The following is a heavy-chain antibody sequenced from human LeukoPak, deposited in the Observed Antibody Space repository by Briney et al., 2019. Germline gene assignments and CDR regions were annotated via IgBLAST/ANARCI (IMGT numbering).Heavy chain of an antibody. J-gene: IGHJ4*02. D-gene: IGHD6-6*01. CDR1: GGSFSGYY. V-gene: IGHV4-34*01. CDR3: ARVYSSWYLDY. CDR2: INHSGST. Sequence: KTSETLSLTCAVYGGSFSGYYWSWIRQPPGKGLEWIGEINHSGSTNYNPSLKSRVTISVDTSKNQFSLKLSSVTAADTAVYYCARVYSSWYLDYWGQGTLVTVSS.